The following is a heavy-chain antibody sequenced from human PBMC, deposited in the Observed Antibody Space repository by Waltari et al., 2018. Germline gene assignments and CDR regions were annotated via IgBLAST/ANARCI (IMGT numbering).Heavy chain of an antibody. V-gene: IGHV3-23*01. CDR3: ARHLYSIDYLELGN. D-gene: IGHD3-22*01. Sequence: EVHLLESGGGLAQPGGSLRLSCAASGFNFISYAMSWVCQAPGRGWVGVSGISDSGVITKCANYVKGQFTVSRYNSKNTGFLKLNSLRAEDTAIYYCARHLYSIDYLELGNWGQGTLVTVSS. J-gene: IGHJ4*02. CDR2: ISDSGVIT. CDR1: GFNFISYA.